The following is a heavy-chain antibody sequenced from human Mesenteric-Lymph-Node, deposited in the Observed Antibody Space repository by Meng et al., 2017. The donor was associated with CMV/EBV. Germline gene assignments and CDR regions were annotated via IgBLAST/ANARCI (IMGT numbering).Heavy chain of an antibody. CDR1: GFAFSNYW. D-gene: IGHD3-3*01. Sequence: GESLKISCAASGFAFSNYWMHWIRQAPGKGLVWVARINNDGSGTVYANSVKGRFTISRDNAKKTFYLQMNSLRAEDTAVYYCATILLSGVTSGYWGQGTPVTVSS. J-gene: IGHJ4*02. CDR3: ATILLSGVTSGY. CDR2: INNDGSGT. V-gene: IGHV3-74*01.